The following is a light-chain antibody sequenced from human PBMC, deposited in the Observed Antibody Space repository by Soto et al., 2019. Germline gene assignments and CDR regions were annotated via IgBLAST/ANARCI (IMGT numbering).Light chain of an antibody. CDR1: QGIHNF. V-gene: IGKV1-27*01. CDR2: GAS. Sequence: DIQMTQSPSSLSASVGDSVTITCRASQGIHNFLAWYQQRPGKVPKLLIYGASTLQSGVPSRFSGSGSGTDFTLTINSLQPEDVAAYYCQTYNSAPRAFTFGPGTKVDIK. CDR3: QTYNSAPRAFT. J-gene: IGKJ3*01.